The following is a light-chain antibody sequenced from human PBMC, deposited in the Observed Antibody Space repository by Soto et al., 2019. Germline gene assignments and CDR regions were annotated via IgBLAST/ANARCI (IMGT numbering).Light chain of an antibody. V-gene: IGLV1-51*01. CDR1: SSNIGNNY. Sequence: QSVLTQPPSVSAAPGQKVTISCSGSSSNIGNNYVSWYQQLPGTAPKLLIYDNNERPSGIPDRFSGSKSGTSATLGITGLQGDEADYYCGTWDTTLSAGRVVFGGGTKLTVL. CDR2: DNN. CDR3: GTWDTTLSAGRVV. J-gene: IGLJ2*01.